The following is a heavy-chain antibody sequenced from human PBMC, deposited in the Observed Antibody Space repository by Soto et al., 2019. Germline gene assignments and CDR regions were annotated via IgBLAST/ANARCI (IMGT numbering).Heavy chain of an antibody. Sequence: GGSLRLSCAASGFTFSSSEMNWVRQAPGKGLEWVSYISSSGGTVYYADSVKGRFAISRDNSRNTLYLQMHSLTAEDTAVYYCANGRATYGLLTHDYWGQGTLVTVSS. CDR1: GFTFSSSE. D-gene: IGHD3-9*01. CDR3: ANGRATYGLLTHDY. CDR2: ISSSGGTV. V-gene: IGHV3-48*03. J-gene: IGHJ4*02.